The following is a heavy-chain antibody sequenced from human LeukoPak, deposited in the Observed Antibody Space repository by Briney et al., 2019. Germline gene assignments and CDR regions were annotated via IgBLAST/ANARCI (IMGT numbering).Heavy chain of an antibody. J-gene: IGHJ4*02. Sequence: GGSLRLPCAASGFTFSSYSMNWVRQAPGKGLEWVSYISSSSSTIYYADSVKGRFTISRDNAKNSLYLQMNSLRAEDTAVYYCARAESPRGYSYGYSGYWGQGTLVTVSS. V-gene: IGHV3-48*01. D-gene: IGHD5-18*01. CDR3: ARAESPRGYSYGYSGY. CDR1: GFTFSSYS. CDR2: ISSSSSTI.